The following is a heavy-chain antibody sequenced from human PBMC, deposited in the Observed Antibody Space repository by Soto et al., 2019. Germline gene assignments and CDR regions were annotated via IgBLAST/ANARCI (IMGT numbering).Heavy chain of an antibody. CDR3: TTDSHLATTMVRFGV. Sequence: EVQLVESGGGLVKPGGSLRPSCAASGFTISDVWLNWVRLAPGQGLEWVGRMKSRIDGGTTDFAAPVRRRFAISRDESQSAVYLEIRSLQIEYTAVYYCTTDSHLATTMVRFGVWGHGTLVTVSS. CDR1: GFTISDVW. J-gene: IGHJ4*01. V-gene: IGHV3-15*07. CDR2: MKSRIDGGTT. D-gene: IGHD2-8*01.